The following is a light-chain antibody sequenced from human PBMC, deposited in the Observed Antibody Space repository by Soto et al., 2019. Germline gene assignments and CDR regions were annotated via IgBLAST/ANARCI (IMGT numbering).Light chain of an antibody. CDR1: SSDVGAYNY. CDR3: QSYDNTLSARYV. V-gene: IGLV2-11*01. CDR2: ANN. J-gene: IGLJ1*01. Sequence: QSALTQPRSVSGSPGQSVTISCTGTSSDVGAYNYVSWYQQHPGKAPKLLIFANNNRPSGVPDRFSGSKSGTSASLAITGLQAEDEGDYYCQSYDNTLSARYVFGTGTKLTVL.